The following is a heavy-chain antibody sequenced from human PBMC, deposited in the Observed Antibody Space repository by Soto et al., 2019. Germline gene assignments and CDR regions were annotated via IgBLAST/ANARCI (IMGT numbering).Heavy chain of an antibody. V-gene: IGHV4-4*02. CDR1: GASISNTNW. CDR3: AIPGAGDFDY. Sequence: SETLSLTCAVSGASISNTNWWSWVRQPPGKGLEWIGEIYHSGTTNCDPSLKSRVTISVDKSKNQLSLNLSSVTAADTAVYYCAIPGAGDFDYWGQGTLVTVSS. CDR2: IYHSGTT. J-gene: IGHJ4*02. D-gene: IGHD6-13*01.